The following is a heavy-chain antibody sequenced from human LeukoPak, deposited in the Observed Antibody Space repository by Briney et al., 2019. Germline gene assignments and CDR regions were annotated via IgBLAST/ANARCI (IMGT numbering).Heavy chain of an antibody. CDR3: ARDVQLERLYYYYGMDV. CDR1: GYTFTSYG. D-gene: IGHD1-1*01. CDR2: IIPIFGTA. J-gene: IGHJ6*02. V-gene: IGHV1-69*13. Sequence: SVTVSCTASGYTFTSYGISWVRQAPGQGLEWMGGIIPIFGTANYAQKFQGRVTITADESTSIAYMELSSLRSEDTAVYYCARDVQLERLYYYYGMDVWGQGTTVTVSS.